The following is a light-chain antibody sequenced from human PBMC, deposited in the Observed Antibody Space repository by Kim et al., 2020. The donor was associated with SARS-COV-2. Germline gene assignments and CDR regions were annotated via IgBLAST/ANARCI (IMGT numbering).Light chain of an antibody. V-gene: IGLV4-69*01. Sequence: GASVKLTCTLSSGHSSYAIAWHQQQPEKGPRYLMKLNSDGSHSKGDGIPDRFSGSSSGAERYLTISSLQSEDEADYYCQTWGTSVVFGGGTKVTVL. CDR3: QTWGTSVV. CDR1: SGHSSYA. J-gene: IGLJ2*01. CDR2: LNSDGSH.